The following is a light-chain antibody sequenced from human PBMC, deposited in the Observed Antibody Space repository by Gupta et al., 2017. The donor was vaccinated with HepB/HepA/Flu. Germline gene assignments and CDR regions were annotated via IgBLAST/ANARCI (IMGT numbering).Light chain of an antibody. CDR1: QSLNSY. CDR2: DAS. CDR3: QQRRYWPIT. V-gene: IGKV3-11*01. Sequence: EIVLTQSPATLSLSPGERATLSCRASQSLNSYLAWFQQRPGQAPRLLIYDASNRATGIPARFSGSGSGTXFTLTIXSLEPEDFAVYYCQQRRYWPITFGXGTKVEIK. J-gene: IGKJ4*01.